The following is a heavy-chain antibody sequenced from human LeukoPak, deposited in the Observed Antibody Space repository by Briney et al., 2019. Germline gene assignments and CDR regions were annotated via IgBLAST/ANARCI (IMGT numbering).Heavy chain of an antibody. CDR3: ARVKEASAFDI. CDR2: ISSSSRYR. CDR1: GFTFSSYS. D-gene: IGHD5-12*01. V-gene: IGHV3-21*01. J-gene: IGHJ3*02. Sequence: GGSLRLSCAASGFTFSSYSMIWVRQAPGKGLEWVSSISSSSRYRYYADSVKGRFTISRDNAKNSLYLQMNSLRAEDTAVYYSARVKEASAFDIWGQGTMVTVSS.